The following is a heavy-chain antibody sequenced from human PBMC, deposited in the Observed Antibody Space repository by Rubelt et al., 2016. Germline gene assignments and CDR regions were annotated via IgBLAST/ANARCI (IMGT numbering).Heavy chain of an antibody. D-gene: IGHD3-3*01. Sequence: SWIRQSAGKGLEWIGRIYTSGSTNYNPSLKSRVTMSVDTSKNQFSLKLSSVTAADTAVYYCARDPREILEWLFPQIAQYGMDVWGQGTTVTVSS. J-gene: IGHJ6*02. CDR2: IYTSGST. CDR3: ARDPREILEWLFPQIAQYGMDV. V-gene: IGHV4-4*07.